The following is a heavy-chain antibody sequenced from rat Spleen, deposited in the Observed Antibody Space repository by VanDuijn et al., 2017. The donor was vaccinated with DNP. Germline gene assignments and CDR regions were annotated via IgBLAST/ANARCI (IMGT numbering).Heavy chain of an antibody. D-gene: IGHD3-8*01. Sequence: EVQLVESGGGLVQPGRSLKFSCAASGFTFSDYAMAWVRQAPTKGLEWVATISYDGSRTYYGDSVKGRFTISRDNAKSSLYLQVNSLRSEDTATYYCTSNPHIRTAAPFDYWGQGVMVTVSS. CDR3: TSNPHIRTAAPFDY. CDR1: GFTFSDYA. J-gene: IGHJ2*01. CDR2: ISYDGSRT. V-gene: IGHV5-17*01.